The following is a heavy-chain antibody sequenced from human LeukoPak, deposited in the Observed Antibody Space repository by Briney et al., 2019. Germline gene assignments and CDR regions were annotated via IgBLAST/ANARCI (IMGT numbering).Heavy chain of an antibody. D-gene: IGHD5-18*01. CDR3: ARDTGYGLDP. CDR1: GFTFSSYW. J-gene: IGHJ5*02. V-gene: IGHV3-7*01. Sequence: GGSLRLSCAPSGFTFSSYWMSWVRQAPGKGLEGVANIKQEGNENYYVDSVKGRFTISRDNAKNSLYLQMNSLRVEDTAVYYCARDTGYGLDPWGRGTLVTVSS. CDR2: IKQEGNEN.